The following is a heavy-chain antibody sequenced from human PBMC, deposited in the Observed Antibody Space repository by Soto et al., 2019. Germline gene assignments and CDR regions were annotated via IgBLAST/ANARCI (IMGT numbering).Heavy chain of an antibody. CDR3: ARVDSSGCSEY. CDR2: IYPGDSDT. Sequence: PGESLKISCKGSGYSFTSYWIGWVRQMPGKGLECMGFIYPGDSDTTYSPSFQGHVTISADKYSSTAYLQWSSLKASDTAMYYCARVDSSGCSEYWGQGTLVTGS. J-gene: IGHJ4*02. V-gene: IGHV5-51*01. CDR1: GYSFTSYW. D-gene: IGHD6-25*01.